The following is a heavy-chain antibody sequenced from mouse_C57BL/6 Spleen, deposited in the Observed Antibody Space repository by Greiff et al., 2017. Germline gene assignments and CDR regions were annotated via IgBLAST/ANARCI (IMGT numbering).Heavy chain of an antibody. CDR2: IYPGSGST. CDR1: GYTFTSYW. J-gene: IGHJ3*01. D-gene: IGHD1-1*01. CDR3: AGGSSRFAY. Sequence: QVHVKQPGAELVKPGASVKMSCKASGYTFTSYWITWVKQRPGQGLEWIGDIYPGSGSTNYNEKFKSKATLTVDTSSSTAYMQLSSLTSEDSAVYYCAGGSSRFAYWGQGTLVTVSA. V-gene: IGHV1-55*01.